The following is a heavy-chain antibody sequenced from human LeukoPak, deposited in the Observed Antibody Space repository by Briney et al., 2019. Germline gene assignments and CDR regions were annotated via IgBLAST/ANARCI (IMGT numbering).Heavy chain of an antibody. Sequence: GGSLRLSCVASGFTFSNAWMSWVRQAPGKGLEWVGRIKGKTDGGTTDYAAPVKGRFTISRDDSKNTLYLQMNSLKTEDTAVYYCTTGAYYGDYAEFDYWGQGTLVTVSS. CDR1: GFTFSNAW. D-gene: IGHD4-17*01. CDR2: IKGKTDGGTT. J-gene: IGHJ4*02. CDR3: TTGAYYGDYAEFDY. V-gene: IGHV3-15*01.